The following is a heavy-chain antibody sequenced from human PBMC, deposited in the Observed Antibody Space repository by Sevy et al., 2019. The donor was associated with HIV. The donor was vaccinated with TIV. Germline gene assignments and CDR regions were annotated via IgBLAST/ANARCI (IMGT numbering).Heavy chain of an antibody. Sequence: GGSLRLSCAASGFTFSSYAMSWVRQAPGKGLEWVSAISGSGCSTYYADSVKGRFTISRDNSKNTLYLQMNSLRAEDTAVYYCAKDRFYRYCSSGSCYWAPDAFDIWGQGTMVTVSS. D-gene: IGHD2-15*01. J-gene: IGHJ3*02. V-gene: IGHV3-23*01. CDR2: ISGSGCST. CDR1: GFTFSSYA. CDR3: AKDRFYRYCSSGSCYWAPDAFDI.